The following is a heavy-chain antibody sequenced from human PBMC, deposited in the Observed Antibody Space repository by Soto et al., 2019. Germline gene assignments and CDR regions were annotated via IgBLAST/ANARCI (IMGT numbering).Heavy chain of an antibody. J-gene: IGHJ3*02. V-gene: IGHV3-23*01. CDR1: GFTFSSYA. CDR3: ARERDYYSSGFGAFDI. D-gene: IGHD3-22*01. CDR2: ISGSGDST. Sequence: GGSLRLSCAASGFTFSSYAMNWVRQAPGKGLEWVSVISGSGDSTYYADSVKGRFTISTDNSKNTIYLQMNSLRAEDTAAYYCARERDYYSSGFGAFDIWGQGTVVT.